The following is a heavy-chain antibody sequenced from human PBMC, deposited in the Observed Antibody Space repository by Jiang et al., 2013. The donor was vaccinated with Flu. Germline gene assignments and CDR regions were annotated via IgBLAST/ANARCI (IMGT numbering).Heavy chain of an antibody. CDR1: GYTFTGYY. J-gene: IGHJ6*02. V-gene: IGHV1-2*02. CDR3: ARGAVVVPAASVLASYYYGMDV. D-gene: IGHD2-2*01. Sequence: KVSCKASGYTFTGYYMHWVRQAPGQGLEWMGWINPNSGGTNYAQKFQGRVTMTRDTSISTAYMELSRLRSDDTAVYYCARGAVVVPAASVLASYYYGMDVWGQGTTVTVSS. CDR2: INPNSGGT.